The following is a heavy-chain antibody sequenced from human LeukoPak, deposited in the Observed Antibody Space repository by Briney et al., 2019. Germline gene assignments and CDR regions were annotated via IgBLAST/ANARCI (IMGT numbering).Heavy chain of an antibody. CDR3: ARGAVPYYDFWSGYYTFWFDP. CDR1: GGSISSGGYS. CDR2: IYHSGST. Sequence: PSETLSLTCAVSGGSISSGGYSWSWIRQPPGKGLEWIVYIYHSGSTYYNPSLKSRVTISVDRSKNQFSLKLSSVTAADTAVYYCARGAVPYYDFWSGYYTFWFDPWGQGTLVTVSS. J-gene: IGHJ5*02. D-gene: IGHD3-3*01. V-gene: IGHV4-30-2*01.